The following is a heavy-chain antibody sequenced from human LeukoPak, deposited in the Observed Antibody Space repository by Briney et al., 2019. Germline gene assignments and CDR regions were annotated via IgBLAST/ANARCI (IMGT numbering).Heavy chain of an antibody. CDR3: AKDQAWYYDILTGYYSSYFDY. D-gene: IGHD3-9*01. CDR2: ISGSGGST. V-gene: IGHV3-23*01. Sequence: PGGSLRLSCAASGFTFSSYGMSWVRQAPGKGLEWVSAISGSGGSTYYADSVKGRFTISRDNSKNTLYLQMNSLRAEDTAVYYCAKDQAWYYDILTGYYSSYFDYWGQGTLVTVSS. J-gene: IGHJ4*02. CDR1: GFTFSSYG.